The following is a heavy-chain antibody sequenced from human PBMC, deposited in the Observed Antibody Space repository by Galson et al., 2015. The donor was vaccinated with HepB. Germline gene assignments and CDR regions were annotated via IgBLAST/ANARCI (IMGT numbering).Heavy chain of an antibody. CDR2: MNPNSGNT. V-gene: IGHV1-8*01. Sequence: SVKVSCKASGYTFTSYDINWVRQATGQGLEWMGWMNPNSGNTGYAQKFQGRVTMTRNTSISTAYMELSSLRSEGTAVYYCARKGGGIWYYYGMDVWGQGTTATVSS. J-gene: IGHJ6*02. CDR1: GYTFTSYD. CDR3: ARKGGGIWYYYGMDV. D-gene: IGHD6-25*01.